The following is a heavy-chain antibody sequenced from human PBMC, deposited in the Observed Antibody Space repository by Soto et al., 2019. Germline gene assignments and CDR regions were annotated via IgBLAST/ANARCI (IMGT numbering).Heavy chain of an antibody. D-gene: IGHD4-17*01. J-gene: IGHJ4*02. CDR2: IYYSGST. V-gene: IGHV4-31*03. Sequence: QVQLQESGPGLVKPSQTLSLTCTVSGGSISSGGYYWSWIRQHPGKGLEWIGYIYYSGSTYYNPSRKSRVTRSVDTSKNQFSLKLSSVTAADTAVYYCASRAADAYGDYLADYWGQGTLVTVSS. CDR3: ASRAADAYGDYLADY. CDR1: GGSISSGGYY.